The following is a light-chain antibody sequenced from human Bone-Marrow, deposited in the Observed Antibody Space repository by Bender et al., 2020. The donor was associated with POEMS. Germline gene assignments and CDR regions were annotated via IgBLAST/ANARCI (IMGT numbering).Light chain of an antibody. CDR2: DDR. J-gene: IGLJ2*01. CDR1: NIGSTS. V-gene: IGLV3-21*02. CDR3: QVWDSSSDHGV. Sequence: SYVLTQPPSVSVAPGQTATISCGGNNIGSTSVHWYQQKPDQAPVLVVYDDRERPSGIPERFSGSNSGNTATLTISRVEAGDEADYYCQVWDSSSDHGVFGGGTELTVL.